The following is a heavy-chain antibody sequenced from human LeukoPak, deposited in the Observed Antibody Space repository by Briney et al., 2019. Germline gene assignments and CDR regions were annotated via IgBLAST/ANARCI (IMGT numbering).Heavy chain of an antibody. Sequence: PGGSLRLSCAASGFTFSSYSMNWVRQAPGKGLEWVSYISSSSSTIYYADSVKGRFTISRDNAKNSLCLQMNSLRAEDTAVYYCARDRSGAAAGTGDFDYWGQGTLVTVSS. CDR3: ARDRSGAAAGTGDFDY. V-gene: IGHV3-48*01. CDR2: ISSSSSTI. CDR1: GFTFSSYS. J-gene: IGHJ4*02. D-gene: IGHD6-13*01.